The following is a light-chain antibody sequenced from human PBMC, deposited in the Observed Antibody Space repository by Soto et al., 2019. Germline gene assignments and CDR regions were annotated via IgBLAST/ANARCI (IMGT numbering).Light chain of an antibody. V-gene: IGLV4-60*03. CDR3: ETWDSNTRV. Sequence: QSVLTHSSSASASLGSSVKLTCTLSSGHSSYIIAWHQQQPGKAPRFLMKLEGSGSYNKGSGVPDRFSGSSSGADRYLTISNLQSEDEADYYCETWDSNTRVFGGGTKLTVL. J-gene: IGLJ3*02. CDR1: SGHSSYI. CDR2: LEGSGSY.